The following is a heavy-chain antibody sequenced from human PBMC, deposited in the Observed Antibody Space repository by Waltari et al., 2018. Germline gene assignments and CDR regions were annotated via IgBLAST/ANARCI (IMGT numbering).Heavy chain of an antibody. CDR2: NYYSGST. D-gene: IGHD4-17*01. CDR3: AIAVYGDYVLRY. Sequence: QLQLQESGPGLVKPSETLSLTCTVSGGSISSSSYYWGWIRQPPGKGLEWIGSNYYSGSTYYNPSLKSRVTISVDTSKNQFSLKLSSVTAADTAVYYCAIAVYGDYVLRYWGQGTLVTVSS. CDR1: GGSISSSSYY. V-gene: IGHV4-39*07. J-gene: IGHJ4*02.